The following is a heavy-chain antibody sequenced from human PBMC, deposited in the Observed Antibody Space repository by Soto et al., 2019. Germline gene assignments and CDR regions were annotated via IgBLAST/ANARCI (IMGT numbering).Heavy chain of an antibody. CDR3: ARGRGGCDA. J-gene: IGHJ5*02. CDR1: GASLSDNY. CDR2: INHSGNT. V-gene: IGHV4-34*01. Sequence: SETLSLTCAVYGASLSDNYCNWLRQPPGKGLEWIGEINHSGNTNYNPSLRSRVTISIDTSKNQLSLNLSSVTAADTAVYYCARGRGGCDAWGQGTPVTV.